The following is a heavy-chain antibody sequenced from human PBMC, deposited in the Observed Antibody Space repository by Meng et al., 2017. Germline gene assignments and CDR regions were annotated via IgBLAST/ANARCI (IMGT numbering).Heavy chain of an antibody. Sequence: VKESGPPLVKPTHTLTLTCTFSGFSLSTSGVGVGCIRQPPGKALEWLALIYWNDDKRYSPSLKSRLTITKDTSKNQVVLTMTNMDPVDTATYYCAHIPYSSSWYEYFQHWGQGTLVTVSS. CDR3: AHIPYSSSWYEYFQH. CDR1: GFSLSTSGVG. CDR2: IYWNDDK. V-gene: IGHV2-5*01. J-gene: IGHJ1*01. D-gene: IGHD6-13*01.